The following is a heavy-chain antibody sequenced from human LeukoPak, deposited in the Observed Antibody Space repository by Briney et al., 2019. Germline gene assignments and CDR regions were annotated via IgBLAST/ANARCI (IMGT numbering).Heavy chain of an antibody. CDR1: GGPVGSGTYC. J-gene: IGHJ4*02. CDR2: ICDSGSI. D-gene: IGHD3-3*01. CDR3: ARARWITIFGVANYYFDY. V-gene: IGHV4-61*03. Sequence: SETLSPTCTASGGPVGSGTYCWSWIRQPPGTTLEWIGYICDSGSIDHNPSLKSRVTMSVDTSKSHFSLKLSSVTAADTAVYYCARARWITIFGVANYYFDYWGQGTLVTVSS.